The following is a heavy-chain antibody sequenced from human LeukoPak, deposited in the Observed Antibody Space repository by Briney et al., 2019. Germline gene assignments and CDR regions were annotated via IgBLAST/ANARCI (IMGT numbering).Heavy chain of an antibody. CDR2: IIPIFGTA. V-gene: IGHV1-69*05. CDR3: AREGYYDSSGYYGAEYFQH. J-gene: IGHJ1*01. CDR1: GGTFSSYA. D-gene: IGHD3-22*01. Sequence: GSSVKVSCKASGGTFSSYAISWVRQAPGQGLEWMGRIIPIFGTANYAQKFQGRVTITTDESTSTAYMGLSSLRSEDTAVYYCAREGYYDSSGYYGAEYFQHWGQGTLVTVSS.